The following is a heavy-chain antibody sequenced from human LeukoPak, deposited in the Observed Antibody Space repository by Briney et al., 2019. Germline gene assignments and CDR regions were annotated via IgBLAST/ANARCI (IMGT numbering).Heavy chain of an antibody. Sequence: PGGSLRLSCAASGFTFSSYAMSWVRQAPGKGLEWVSAISGSGGSTYYADSVKGRFTISRDTSKNTLYLQVNSLRAEDTAVYYCARIGYSSSSFDYWGRGTLVTVSS. CDR3: ARIGYSSSSFDY. J-gene: IGHJ4*02. V-gene: IGHV3-23*01. CDR2: ISGSGGST. D-gene: IGHD6-13*01. CDR1: GFTFSSYA.